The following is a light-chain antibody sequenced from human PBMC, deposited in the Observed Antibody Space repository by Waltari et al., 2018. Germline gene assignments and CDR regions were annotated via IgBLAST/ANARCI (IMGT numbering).Light chain of an antibody. CDR1: QSSTNW. V-gene: IGKV1-5*03. CDR3: QQYDSYEYT. Sequence: DIQMTQSPSTLSASVGDRVTTTCRASQSSTNWLDWYQRRPGQAPKLLIFRASLLERGVPSRFSGSGHGTEFTLTISGLQPDDFGTYYCQQYDSYEYTFGQGTYLDIK. CDR2: RAS. J-gene: IGKJ2*01.